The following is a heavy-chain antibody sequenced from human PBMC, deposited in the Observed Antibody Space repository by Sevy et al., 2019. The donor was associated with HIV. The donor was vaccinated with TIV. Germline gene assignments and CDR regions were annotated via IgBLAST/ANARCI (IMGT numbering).Heavy chain of an antibody. D-gene: IGHD3-22*01. V-gene: IGHV3-9*03. CDR1: GFTFDDYA. CDR3: AKARVPYYYDSSGYDAFDI. Sequence: GGSLRLSCAASGFTFDDYAMHWVRQAPGKGLEWVSGISWNSGSIGYADSVKGRFTISRDNAKNSLYLQMNSLRAEDMALYYCAKARVPYYYDSSGYDAFDIWAKGQWSPP. J-gene: IGHJ3*02. CDR2: ISWNSGSI.